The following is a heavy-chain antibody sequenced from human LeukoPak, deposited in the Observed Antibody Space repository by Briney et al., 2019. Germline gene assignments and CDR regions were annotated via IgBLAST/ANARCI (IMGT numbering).Heavy chain of an antibody. Sequence: SVKVSCKASGGTFSSYAISWVPQAPGQGLEWMGRIIPIFGTANYAQKFQGRVTITTDESTSTAYMELSSLRSEDTAVYYCARESSSWYYFDYWGQGTLVTVSS. D-gene: IGHD6-13*01. CDR3: ARESSSWYYFDY. CDR2: IIPIFGTA. V-gene: IGHV1-69*05. J-gene: IGHJ4*02. CDR1: GGTFSSYA.